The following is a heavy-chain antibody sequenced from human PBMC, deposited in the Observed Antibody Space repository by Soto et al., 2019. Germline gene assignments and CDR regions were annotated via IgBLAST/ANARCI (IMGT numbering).Heavy chain of an antibody. V-gene: IGHV4-34*01. CDR1: GGSFSGYY. Sequence: QVQLQQWGAGLLKPSETLSLTCAVYGGSFSGYYWSWIRQPPGKGLEWIGEINHSGSTNYNPSLKSRVTISVDTSKNQFSLKLSSVTAADTTVYYCARGGQGDYSGYDLSPFDYWGQGTLVTVSS. D-gene: IGHD5-12*01. CDR3: ARGGQGDYSGYDLSPFDY. J-gene: IGHJ4*02. CDR2: INHSGST.